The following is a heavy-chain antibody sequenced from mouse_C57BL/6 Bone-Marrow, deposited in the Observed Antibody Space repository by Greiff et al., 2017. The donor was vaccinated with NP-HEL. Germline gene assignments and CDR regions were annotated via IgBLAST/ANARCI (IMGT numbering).Heavy chain of an antibody. CDR3: ARQGYYGSIY. CDR1: GYTFTSYW. Sequence: QVQLQQPGAELVKPGASVKLSCKASGYTFTSYWMQWVKQRPGQGLEWIGEIDPSDSYTNYNQKFKGKATLTVDTSSSTAYMQLSSLTSEDSAVYYCARQGYYGSIYWGQGTTLTVSS. CDR2: IDPSDSYT. D-gene: IGHD1-1*01. J-gene: IGHJ2*01. V-gene: IGHV1-50*01.